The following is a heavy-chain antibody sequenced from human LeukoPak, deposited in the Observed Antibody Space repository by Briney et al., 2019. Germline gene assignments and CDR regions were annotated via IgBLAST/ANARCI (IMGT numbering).Heavy chain of an antibody. D-gene: IGHD3-22*01. Sequence: GGSLRLSCAASGFTFSSYGMSWVRQAPGKGLEWVSAISGSGGSTYYADSVKGRFTISRDNSKNTLYLQMNSLKTEDTAVYYYSVMIVVVTPDYWGQGTLVTVSS. V-gene: IGHV3-23*01. J-gene: IGHJ4*02. CDR1: GFTFSSYG. CDR2: ISGSGGST. CDR3: SVMIVVVTPDY.